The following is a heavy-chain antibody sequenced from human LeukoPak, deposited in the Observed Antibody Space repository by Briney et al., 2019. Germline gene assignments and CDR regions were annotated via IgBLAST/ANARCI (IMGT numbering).Heavy chain of an antibody. V-gene: IGHV4-30-2*01. CDR3: ARDPDDEGWFDP. CDR1: GGSISSGGYS. Sequence: SETLSLTCAVSGGSISSGGYSWSWIRQPPGTGLEWIRYIYHSGSTYYNPSLKSRVTISVDRSKNQFSLKLSSVTAADTAVYYCARDPDDEGWFDPWGQGTLVTVSS. D-gene: IGHD1-1*01. J-gene: IGHJ5*02. CDR2: IYHSGST.